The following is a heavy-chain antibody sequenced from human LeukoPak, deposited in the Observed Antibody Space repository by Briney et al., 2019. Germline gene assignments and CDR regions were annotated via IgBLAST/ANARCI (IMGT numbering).Heavy chain of an antibody. CDR1: GLSFSNYA. J-gene: IGHJ1*01. Sequence: GGSLRVSCAASGLSFSNYAMSWVRQAPGKGLEWVSGISGSGGSTYYADSVKGRFTISRDNSKNTLYLQMNSLRAEDTAVYYCARRSVIQQWLPPNDFQHWGQGTLVTVSS. CDR2: ISGSGGST. CDR3: ARRSVIQQWLPPNDFQH. D-gene: IGHD5-18*01. V-gene: IGHV3-23*01.